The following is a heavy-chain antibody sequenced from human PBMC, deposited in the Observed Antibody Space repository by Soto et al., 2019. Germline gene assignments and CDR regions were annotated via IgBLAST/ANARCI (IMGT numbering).Heavy chain of an antibody. D-gene: IGHD3-16*01. CDR3: ARMGDVPYYYYGMDV. CDR1: GYTFTSYG. Sequence: QVQLVQSGAEVKKPGASVKVSCKASGYTFTSYGITWVRQAPGQGLEWLGWINGYNGNTNYAQKLQGRDTMTTDTSRSTAYMEKRSLRSDDTAVYYCARMGDVPYYYYGMDVWGQGTTVTVSS. J-gene: IGHJ6*02. V-gene: IGHV1-18*01. CDR2: INGYNGNT.